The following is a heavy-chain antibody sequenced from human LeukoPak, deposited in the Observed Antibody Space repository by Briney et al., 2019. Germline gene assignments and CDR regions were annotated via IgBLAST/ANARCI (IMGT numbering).Heavy chain of an antibody. V-gene: IGHV3-7*01. CDR3: ARDSGYSYGYGPDY. CDR2: IKQDGSEK. J-gene: IGHJ4*02. D-gene: IGHD5-18*01. CDR1: GFTFSSYW. Sequence: GGSLRLSCAASGFTFSSYWMSWVRQAPGKGLEWVANIKQDGSEKYYVDSVKGRFTISRDNAKNSLYLQMNSLRAEDTAEYYCARDSGYSYGYGPDYWGQGTLVTVSS.